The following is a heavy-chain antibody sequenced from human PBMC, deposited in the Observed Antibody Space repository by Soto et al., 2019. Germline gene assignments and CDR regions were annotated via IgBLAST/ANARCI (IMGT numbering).Heavy chain of an antibody. CDR3: ARDLRQLPMDDYYSYYYGMGV. V-gene: IGHV1-69*06. J-gene: IGHJ6*02. Sequence: GASVKVSCKASGGTFSSYAISWVRQAPGQGLEWMGGIIPIFGTANYAQKFQGRVTITADKSTSTAYMELSSLRSEDTAVYYCARDLRQLPMDDYYSYYYGMGVWGQGTTVTVSS. CDR2: IIPIFGTA. D-gene: IGHD5-18*01. CDR1: GGTFSSYA.